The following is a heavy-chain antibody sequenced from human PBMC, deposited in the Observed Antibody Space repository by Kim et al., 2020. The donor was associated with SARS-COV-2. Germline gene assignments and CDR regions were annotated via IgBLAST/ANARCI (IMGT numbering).Heavy chain of an antibody. D-gene: IGHD3-10*01. Sequence: SETLSLTCAVYGGSFSGYYWSWIRQPPGKGLEWIGEINHSGSTNYNPSLKSRVTISVDTSKNQFSLKLSSVTAADTAVYYCARLRGVYPNTYWYFDLWGRGTLVTVSS. V-gene: IGHV4-34*01. CDR3: ARLRGVYPNTYWYFDL. J-gene: IGHJ2*01. CDR2: INHSGST. CDR1: GGSFSGYY.